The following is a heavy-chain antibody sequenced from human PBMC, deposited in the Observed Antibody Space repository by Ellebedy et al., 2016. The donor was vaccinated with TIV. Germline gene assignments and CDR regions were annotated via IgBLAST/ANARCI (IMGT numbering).Heavy chain of an antibody. D-gene: IGHD6-19*01. V-gene: IGHV3-48*02. CDR1: GLAFSLYS. CDR3: ASGYSGGWYGIDY. J-gene: IGHJ4*02. Sequence: GESLKISCAASGLAFSLYSMSWVRQAPGKGLEWVSYISSSSTTIYYADSVKGRFTISRDNAKNSLWLQMDSLRDEDTAVYYCASGYSGGWYGIDYWGQGTLATVSS. CDR2: ISSSSTTI.